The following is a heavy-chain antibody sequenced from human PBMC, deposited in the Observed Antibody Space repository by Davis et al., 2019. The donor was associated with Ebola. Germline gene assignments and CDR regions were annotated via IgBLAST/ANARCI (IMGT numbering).Heavy chain of an antibody. CDR3: ARGITMVRGEGWFDP. D-gene: IGHD3-10*01. Sequence: ASVKVSCKASGYSFTNYGINWVRQAPGQGLEWMGWISGYNGNTNYAQKVQGRVTMTTDTSTSTAYMELRRLRSDDTALYYCARGITMVRGEGWFDPWGQGTLVTVSS. V-gene: IGHV1-18*01. J-gene: IGHJ5*02. CDR1: GYSFTNYG. CDR2: ISGYNGNT.